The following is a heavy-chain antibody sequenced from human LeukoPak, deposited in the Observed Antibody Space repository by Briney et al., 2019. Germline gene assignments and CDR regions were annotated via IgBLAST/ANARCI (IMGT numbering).Heavy chain of an antibody. J-gene: IGHJ4*02. CDR3: AGGTSITMIVVALDY. D-gene: IGHD3-22*01. V-gene: IGHV1-18*01. CDR1: GYTFTSYG. CDR2: ISAYNGNT. Sequence: ASVKVSCKASGYTFTSYGISWVRQAPGQGLEWMGWISAYNGNTNYAQKLQGRVTMTRDTSISTAYMELSRLRSDDTAVYYCAGGTSITMIVVALDYWGQGTLVTVSS.